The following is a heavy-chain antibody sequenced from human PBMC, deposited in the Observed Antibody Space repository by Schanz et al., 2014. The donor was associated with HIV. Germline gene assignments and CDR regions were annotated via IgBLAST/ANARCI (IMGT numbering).Heavy chain of an antibody. CDR2: ISESGGRS. V-gene: IGHV3-23*01. D-gene: IGHD2-2*01. J-gene: IGHJ4*02. Sequence: EVQLLESGGGLEQPGGSLRLSCAASGFNFNNYAMTWVRQAPGKGLEWVSSISESGGRSYYADSVKGRFTISRDNSKNTLYLQMNSLGVEDTAVYFCARDGARTSHWGFWGQGTLVTVSS. CDR3: ARDGARTSHWGF. CDR1: GFNFNNYA.